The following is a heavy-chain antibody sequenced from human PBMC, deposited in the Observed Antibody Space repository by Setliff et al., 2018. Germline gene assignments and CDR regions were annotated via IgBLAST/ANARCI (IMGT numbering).Heavy chain of an antibody. D-gene: IGHD3-10*01. CDR1: GFTFSSHA. Sequence: PGGSLRLSCAASGFTFSSHAMTWVRQASGKGLEWVSAISGSSSSIHYGDSVKGRFTISRDNSKNTLFLQMNGRRVEDTAVYYCARDHWGGSGRYPSYYYFMDVWGKGTTVTVSS. CDR3: ARDHWGGSGRYPSYYYFMDV. CDR2: ISGSSSSI. J-gene: IGHJ6*03. V-gene: IGHV3-23*01.